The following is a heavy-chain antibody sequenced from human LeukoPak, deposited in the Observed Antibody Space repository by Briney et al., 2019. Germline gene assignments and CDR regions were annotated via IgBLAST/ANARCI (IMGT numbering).Heavy chain of an antibody. V-gene: IGHV3-48*04. J-gene: IGHJ6*03. D-gene: IGHD2-15*01. CDR1: GFTFSTFA. CDR3: ARVLRYCSGGDCYSGGLGYMDV. CDR2: ISRSGSTK. Sequence: GGSLRLSCAASGFTFSTFAMIWVREAPGKGREGVSSISRSGSTKYYADPVKGRFTISRENANNFLFLKINSLRAEDTDVYYCARVLRYCSGGDCYSGGLGYMDVWGKGTTVTISS.